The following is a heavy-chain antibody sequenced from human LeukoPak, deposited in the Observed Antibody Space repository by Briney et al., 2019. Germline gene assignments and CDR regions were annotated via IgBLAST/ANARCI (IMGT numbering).Heavy chain of an antibody. D-gene: IGHD6-13*01. CDR2: ISHSGST. J-gene: IGHJ4*02. V-gene: IGHV4-34*01. CDR3: ATGGIATPGVGGYFDY. CDR1: GGSFRGYY. Sequence: NSSETLSLTCAVYGGSFRGYYWSWIRQPPGKGLEWIGEISHSGSTNHNPSLKSRVTISEDTSKSQFSLKLSAVTAADTALYYCATGGIATPGVGGYFDYWGQGIFVTVSS.